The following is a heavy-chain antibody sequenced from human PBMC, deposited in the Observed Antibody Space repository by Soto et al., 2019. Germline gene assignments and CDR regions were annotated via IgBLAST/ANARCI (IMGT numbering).Heavy chain of an antibody. J-gene: IGHJ4*02. CDR2: INAGNGNT. CDR1: GYTFTSYA. D-gene: IGHD1-7*01. Sequence: DSVKVSCKASGYTFTSYAMHWVRQAPGQRLEWMGWINAGNGNTKYSQKFQGRVTITRDTSASTAYMELSSLRSEDTAVYYCAIVMCDNWNSLFDYCGQRTLVPVSA. V-gene: IGHV1-3*01. CDR3: AIVMCDNWNSLFDY.